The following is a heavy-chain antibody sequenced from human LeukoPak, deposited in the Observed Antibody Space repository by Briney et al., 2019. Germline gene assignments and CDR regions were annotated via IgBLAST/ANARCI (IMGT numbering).Heavy chain of an antibody. V-gene: IGHV4-39*07. CDR2: IYYSGST. J-gene: IGHJ3*02. Sequence: SEALSLTCTVSGGSISSSSYYWGWIRQPPGKGLEWIGSIYYSGSTYYNPSLKSRVTISVDTSKNQFSLKLSSVTAADTAVYYCARDREMATLGYDAFDIWGQGTMVTVSS. CDR3: ARDREMATLGYDAFDI. D-gene: IGHD5-24*01. CDR1: GGSISSSSYY.